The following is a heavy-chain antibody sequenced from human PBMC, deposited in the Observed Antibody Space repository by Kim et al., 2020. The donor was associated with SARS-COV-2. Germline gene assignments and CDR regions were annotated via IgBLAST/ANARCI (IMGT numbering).Heavy chain of an antibody. D-gene: IGHD7-27*01. CDR2: INHSGST. J-gene: IGHJ4*02. CDR3: ARGRLLTGDLYYFDY. CDR1: GGSFSGYY. Sequence: SETLSLTCAVYGGSFSGYYWSWIRQPPGKGLEWIGEINHSGSTNYNPSLKSRVTISVDTSKNQFSLKLSSVTAADTAVYYCARGRLLTGDLYYFDYWGQGTLVTVSS. V-gene: IGHV4-34*01.